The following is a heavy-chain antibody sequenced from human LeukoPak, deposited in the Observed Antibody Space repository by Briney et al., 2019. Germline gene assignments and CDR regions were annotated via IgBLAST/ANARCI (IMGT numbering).Heavy chain of an antibody. Sequence: PGGSLRLSCAASGFTFSSYSMNWVRQAPGKGLEWVSSISSSSSYIYYADSVKGRFTISRDNSKNTLYLQMNSLRAEDTAVYYCAKDRGIQLWSRPDYWGQGTLVTVSS. V-gene: IGHV3-21*04. CDR3: AKDRGIQLWSRPDY. J-gene: IGHJ4*02. D-gene: IGHD5-18*01. CDR2: ISSSSSYI. CDR1: GFTFSSYS.